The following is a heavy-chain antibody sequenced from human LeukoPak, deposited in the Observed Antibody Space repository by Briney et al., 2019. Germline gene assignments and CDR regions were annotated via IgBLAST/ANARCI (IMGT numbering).Heavy chain of an antibody. CDR2: VYYSGST. D-gene: IGHD3-22*01. J-gene: IGHJ3*02. CDR1: GGSISSSSYS. V-gene: IGHV4-39*07. Sequence: PSETLSLTCTVSGGSISSSSYSWGWIRRPPGKGLEWIGSVYYSGSTYYNPSLKSRVTISVDTSKNQFSLKLSSVTAADTAVYYCAITMIVVAPAAFDIWGQGTMVTVSS. CDR3: AITMIVVAPAAFDI.